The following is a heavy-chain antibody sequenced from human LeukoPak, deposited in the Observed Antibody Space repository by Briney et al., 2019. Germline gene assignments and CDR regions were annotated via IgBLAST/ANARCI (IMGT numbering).Heavy chain of an antibody. CDR3: ARRGIDAFDF. CDR2: FSSRRGSIT. J-gene: IGHJ3*01. D-gene: IGHD6-25*01. V-gene: IGHV3-48*04. Sequence: GSLRLSCEASGFPFSDYSMNWVRQAPGKGPEWVSYFSSRRGSITHYADSVKGRFTISRDNAKNSLYLQMNSVRAEDTAVYYCARRGIDAFDFWGQGTVVTVSS. CDR1: GFPFSDYS.